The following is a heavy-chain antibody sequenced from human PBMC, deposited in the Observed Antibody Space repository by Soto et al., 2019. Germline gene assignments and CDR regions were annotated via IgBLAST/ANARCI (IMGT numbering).Heavy chain of an antibody. CDR3: AKDERSSSKVYFYYGMDV. V-gene: IGHV3-30*18. CDR1: GFTFSSYG. Sequence: QVQLVESGGGVVQPGRYLRLSCAASGFTFSSYGMHWVRQAPGKGLERVAVISDDGSNKYYADSVKGRFTISRDYSKNTLYLQMNSLRAEDTAVYYCAKDERSSSKVYFYYGMDVWGQGTTVTVSS. CDR2: ISDDGSNK. J-gene: IGHJ6*02. D-gene: IGHD6-6*01.